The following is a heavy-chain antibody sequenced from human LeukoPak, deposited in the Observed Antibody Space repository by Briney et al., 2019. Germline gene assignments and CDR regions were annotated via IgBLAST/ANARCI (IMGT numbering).Heavy chain of an antibody. V-gene: IGHV4-34*01. CDR3: ARGLRRVTTTPFDY. D-gene: IGHD4-17*01. CDR1: SGSFSNYY. CDR2: INHSGST. Sequence: SETLSLTCAVYSGSFSNYYWSWIRQPPGKGLEWIGDINHSGSTNYNPSLKGRVTISVDTSKNQFSLKMSSVTAADTAVYYCARGLRRVTTTPFDYWGQGTLVTVSS. J-gene: IGHJ4*02.